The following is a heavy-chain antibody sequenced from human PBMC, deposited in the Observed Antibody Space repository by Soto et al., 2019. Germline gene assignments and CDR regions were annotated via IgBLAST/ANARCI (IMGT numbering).Heavy chain of an antibody. D-gene: IGHD2-2*01. CDR2: IIPIPGTA. V-gene: IGHV1-69*01. CDR1: GGTFGSYA. CDR3: SRSQGSSTSLEIYYYYYYCMDG. J-gene: IGHJ6*02. Sequence: QVQLVQSGAEVKKPGSSVKVSCKASGGTFGSYAISWVRQAPGQGLEWMGGIIPIPGTANYAQKFQRRVTIAADESTSTAYMELSSLRSEDTAVYYWSRSQGSSTSLEIYYYYYYCMDGWGQGTTVTVYS.